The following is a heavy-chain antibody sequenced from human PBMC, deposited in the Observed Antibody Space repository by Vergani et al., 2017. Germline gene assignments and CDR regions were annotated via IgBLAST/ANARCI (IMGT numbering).Heavy chain of an antibody. Sequence: QVQLVQSGAEVKKPRASVKVSCKASGYTFTGYYMHWVRQAPGQGLEWMGWINPNSGGTNYAQKFQGRVTMTSDTSISTAYMELRRLRSDDTAVYYCARVERYFDWSRPLGAFDIWGQGTMVTVSS. D-gene: IGHD3-9*01. CDR3: ARVERYFDWSRPLGAFDI. CDR1: GYTFTGYY. V-gene: IGHV1-2*02. CDR2: INPNSGGT. J-gene: IGHJ3*02.